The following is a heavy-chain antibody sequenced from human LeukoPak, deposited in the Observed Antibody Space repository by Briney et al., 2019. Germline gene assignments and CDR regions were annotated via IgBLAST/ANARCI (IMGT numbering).Heavy chain of an antibody. CDR3: AKLNRIVGAFGAFDI. CDR2: IRCDGSNK. CDR1: GFTFSSYG. J-gene: IGHJ3*02. D-gene: IGHD1-26*01. Sequence: PGGSLRLSCAASGFTFSSYGMHWVRQAPGKGLEWVAFIRCDGSNKYYAGSVKGRFTISRDNSKNTLYPQMNSLRAEDTAVYYCAKLNRIVGAFGAFDIWGQGTMVTVSS. V-gene: IGHV3-30*02.